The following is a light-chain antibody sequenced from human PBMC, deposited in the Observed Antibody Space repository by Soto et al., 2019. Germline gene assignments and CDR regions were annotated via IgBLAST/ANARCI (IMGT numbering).Light chain of an antibody. CDR3: QQFGSSPRT. V-gene: IGKV3-11*01. J-gene: IGKJ1*01. CDR2: DAS. Sequence: EIVLTQSPATLSLSPGERATLSCRASQSVSSYLAWYQQKPGQAPRLLIYDASNRATGIPARFSGSGSGTDFTLTINRLEPEDFAVYYCQQFGSSPRTFGQGTKV. CDR1: QSVSSY.